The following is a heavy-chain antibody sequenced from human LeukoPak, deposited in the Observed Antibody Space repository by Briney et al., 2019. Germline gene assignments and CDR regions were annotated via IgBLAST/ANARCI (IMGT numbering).Heavy chain of an antibody. V-gene: IGHV3-30-3*01. D-gene: IGHD3-22*01. CDR3: ARGHRLVVVIPFADY. J-gene: IGHJ4*02. Sequence: GRSLRLSCAASGFTFSSYAMHWVRQAPGKGLEWVAVISYDGSNKYYADSVKGRFTISRDNSKNTLYLRMNSLRAEDTAVYYCARGHRLVVVIPFADYWGQGTLVTVSS. CDR2: ISYDGSNK. CDR1: GFTFSSYA.